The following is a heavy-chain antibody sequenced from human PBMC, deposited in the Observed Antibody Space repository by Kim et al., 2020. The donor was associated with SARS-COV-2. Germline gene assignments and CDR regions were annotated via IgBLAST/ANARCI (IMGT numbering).Heavy chain of an antibody. CDR1: GGSISTYY. Sequence: SETLSLTCTVSGGSISTYYWGWIRQSPGKGLEWIGYIYNNGSTNYNPSIKSRVTISIDTSKNQFSLKLSSVTAADTAVYYCARQRGGGGWYRIDYWGQGTLVTV. CDR3: ARQRGGGGWYRIDY. J-gene: IGHJ4*02. D-gene: IGHD6-19*01. V-gene: IGHV4-59*08. CDR2: IYNNGST.